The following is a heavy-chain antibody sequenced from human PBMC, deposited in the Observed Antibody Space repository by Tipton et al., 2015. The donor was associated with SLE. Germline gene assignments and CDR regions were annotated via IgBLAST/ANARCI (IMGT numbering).Heavy chain of an antibody. CDR1: GGSITNTGHY. CDR3: ARDHCGGNSLGVY. D-gene: IGHD4-23*01. J-gene: IGHJ4*02. V-gene: IGHV4-39*07. Sequence: TLSLTCTVSGGSITNTGHYWGWIRQPPGKGLEWIGSIHYTGSTYFNPSLRSRVTLSVDTSKNEVSLKLISVTAADTAVYFCARDHCGGNSLGVYWGQGTLLTVSS. CDR2: IHYTGST.